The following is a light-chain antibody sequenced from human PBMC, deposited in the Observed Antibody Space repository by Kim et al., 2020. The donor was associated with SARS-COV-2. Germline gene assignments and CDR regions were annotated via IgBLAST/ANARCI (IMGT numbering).Light chain of an antibody. V-gene: IGKV3-11*01. Sequence: EIVLTQSPATLSLSPGERATLSCSASQSVSRYLTWYQQKPGQAPRLFIFDSSNRATGIPARFSGSGSGTDFPLTISNLETEDFTVYYCKRLRSWTTITYGGGTKVDIK. CDR2: DSS. J-gene: IGKJ4*01. CDR1: QSVSRY. CDR3: KRLRSWTTIT.